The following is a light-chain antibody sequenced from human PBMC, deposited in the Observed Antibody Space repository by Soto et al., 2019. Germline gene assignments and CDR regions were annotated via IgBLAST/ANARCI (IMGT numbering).Light chain of an antibody. CDR2: ATS. J-gene: IGKJ2*01. Sequence: EIVLTQSPATLSLSLGEGATLSCGASQTITNTSLAWYQQKPGLAPRLLIYATSSRAAGIPGRFSGSGSGTDFTLTISRLEPEDFAVYYCQQYDNSPQTFGQGTKLEIK. CDR1: QTITNTS. V-gene: IGKV3D-20*01. CDR3: QQYDNSPQT.